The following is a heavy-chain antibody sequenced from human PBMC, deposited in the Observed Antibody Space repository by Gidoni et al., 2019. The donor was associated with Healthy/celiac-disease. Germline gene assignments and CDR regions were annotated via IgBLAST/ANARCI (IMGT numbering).Heavy chain of an antibody. J-gene: IGHJ4*02. CDR2: IYSGGST. CDR1: GFTVSSKY. V-gene: IGHV3-66*04. Sequence: EVQLVESGGGLVQPGGSLRLSCAPSGFTVSSKYMSWVRQAPGKGLEWVSVIYSGGSTYYADSVKGRFTISRDNSKNTRYLQMNSLRAEDTAVYYCARQYYDSSGYYGYFDYWGQGTLVTVSS. D-gene: IGHD3-22*01. CDR3: ARQYYDSSGYYGYFDY.